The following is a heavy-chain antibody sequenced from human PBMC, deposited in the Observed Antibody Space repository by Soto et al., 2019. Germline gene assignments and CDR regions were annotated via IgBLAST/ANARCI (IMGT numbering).Heavy chain of an antibody. J-gene: IGHJ6*02. CDR3: AKGLTKVNTYYYYYGMDV. V-gene: IGHV3-23*01. D-gene: IGHD4-17*01. Sequence: GGSLRLSCAASGFTFSSYAMSWVRQAPGKGLEWVSAISGSGGSTYYADSVKGRFTISRDNSKNTLYLQMNSLRAEDTAVYYCAKGLTKVNTYYYYYGMDVWGQGTTVTVSS. CDR1: GFTFSSYA. CDR2: ISGSGGST.